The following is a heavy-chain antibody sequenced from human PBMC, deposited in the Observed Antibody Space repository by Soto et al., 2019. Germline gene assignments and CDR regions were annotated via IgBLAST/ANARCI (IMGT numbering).Heavy chain of an antibody. CDR3: ALGGVAARPENKNYYYYYMDV. V-gene: IGHV1-2*04. CDR1: GYTLTVNY. Sequence: ASVKVSCTDSGYTLTVNYMHWVRQAPGQGLEWMGWINPNSGGTNYAQKFQGWVTMTRDTSISTAYMELSRLRSDDTAVYYCALGGVAARPENKNYYYYYMDVWGKGTTVTVSS. D-gene: IGHD6-6*01. J-gene: IGHJ6*03. CDR2: INPNSGGT.